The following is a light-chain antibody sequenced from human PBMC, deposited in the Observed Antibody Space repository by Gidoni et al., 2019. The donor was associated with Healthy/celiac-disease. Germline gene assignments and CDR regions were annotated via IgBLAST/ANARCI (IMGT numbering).Light chain of an antibody. Sequence: DIQMTQSPSSLSASVGDRVTITCRASQSISSYLNWYQQKPGKAPKLLIYAASSLQSGVPSRFSGSGSGTDFTLTISSLQPEDFATYYCQQSYSSPRRTFGQGTKPEIK. CDR3: QQSYSSPRRT. CDR1: QSISSY. CDR2: AAS. V-gene: IGKV1-39*01. J-gene: IGKJ2*01.